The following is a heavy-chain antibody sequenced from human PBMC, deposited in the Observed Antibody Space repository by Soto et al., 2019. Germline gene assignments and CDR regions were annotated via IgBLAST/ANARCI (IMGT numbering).Heavy chain of an antibody. CDR1: GFAFNNYG. D-gene: IGHD2-2*01. CDR3: AREDSIIIPAVSDF. J-gene: IGHJ4*02. Sequence: GGSLRLSCTVSGFAFNNYGINWVRQAPGKGLEWVSSMSKSDYTYYSDSVKGRFTISRDNAKNSVSLQMNTLRVEDTAVYYCAREDSIIIPAVSDFWGQGTLVTVSS. V-gene: IGHV3-21*01. CDR2: MSKSDYT.